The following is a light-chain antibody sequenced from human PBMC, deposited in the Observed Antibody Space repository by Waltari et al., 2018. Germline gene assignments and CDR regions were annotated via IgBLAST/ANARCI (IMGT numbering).Light chain of an antibody. Sequence: QSALTQPASVSGSPGQSITISCTGTSSDVGGYNYVSWYQQHPGKAPKLMFYDVSKRPSGVSNRFSGSKSGNTASLTISGLQAEDEADYYCSSYTSSSTLIGGGTKLTVL. V-gene: IGLV2-14*01. J-gene: IGLJ2*01. CDR1: SSDVGGYNY. CDR3: SSYTSSSTL. CDR2: DVS.